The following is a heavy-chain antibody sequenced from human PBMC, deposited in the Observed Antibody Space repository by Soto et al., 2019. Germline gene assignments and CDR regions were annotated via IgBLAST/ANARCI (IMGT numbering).Heavy chain of an antibody. CDR1: GGTFSSYA. J-gene: IGHJ3*02. D-gene: IGHD2-2*01. CDR2: IIPIFGTA. CDR3: AREGGRVEYLLLSPQAFDI. V-gene: IGHV1-69*06. Sequence: QVQLVQSGAEVKKPGSSVKVSCKASGGTFSSYAISWVRQAPGQGLEWMGGIIPIFGTANYAQKFQGRVTITADKSTSTAYMELSSLRSEDTAVYYCAREGGRVEYLLLSPQAFDIWGQGTMVTVSS.